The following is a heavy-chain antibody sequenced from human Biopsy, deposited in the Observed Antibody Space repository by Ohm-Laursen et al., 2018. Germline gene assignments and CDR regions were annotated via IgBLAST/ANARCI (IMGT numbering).Heavy chain of an antibody. Sequence: SETLSLTCNVSGGDINNYYWSRIRQPAGKGLEWIGRIYPGGSTNYNPSPKSRVTMSVDTSKKQLSLRLRSVTAADTAMYYCASVVLGPTNDAFDLWGQGTMVVVSS. V-gene: IGHV4-4*07. J-gene: IGHJ3*01. CDR1: GGDINNYY. CDR2: IYPGGST. CDR3: ASVVLGPTNDAFDL. D-gene: IGHD3-22*01.